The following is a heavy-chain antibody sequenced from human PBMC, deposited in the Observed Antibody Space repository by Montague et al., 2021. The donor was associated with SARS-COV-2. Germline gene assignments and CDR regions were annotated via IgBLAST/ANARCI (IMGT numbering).Heavy chain of an antibody. CDR3: ARGRRILLWFVELFPGGDYYCMDV. V-gene: IGHV4-34*01. Sequence: SETLSLTCAVYGGSFSGYYWSWIRQPPGKGLEWIGEINHSGSTNYNPSLKSRVTISVDTSKNQFSLKLSSVTAADTAVYYCARGRRILLWFVELFPGGDYYCMDVWGQGTTVTVSS. CDR1: GGSFSGYY. D-gene: IGHD3-10*01. J-gene: IGHJ6*02. CDR2: INHSGST.